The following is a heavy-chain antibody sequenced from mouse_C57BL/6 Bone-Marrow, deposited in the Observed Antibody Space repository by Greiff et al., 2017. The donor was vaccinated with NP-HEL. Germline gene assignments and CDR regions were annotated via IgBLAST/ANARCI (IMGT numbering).Heavy chain of an antibody. D-gene: IGHD1-1*01. J-gene: IGHJ4*01. CDR2: ISYSGST. Sequence: EVMLVESGPGLAKPSQTLSLTCSVTGYSITSDYWNWIRKFPGNKLEYMGYISYSGSTYYNPSLKSRISITRDTSKNQYYLQLHSVTTEDTATYYCAREGLLLRSPYYAMDYWGQGTSVTVSS. CDR1: GYSITSDY. V-gene: IGHV3-8*01. CDR3: AREGLLLRSPYYAMDY.